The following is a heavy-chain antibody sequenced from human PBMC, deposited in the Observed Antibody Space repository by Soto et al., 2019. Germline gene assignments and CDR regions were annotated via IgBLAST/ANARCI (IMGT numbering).Heavy chain of an antibody. J-gene: IGHJ6*02. CDR3: ARILMVFGVVTTYYYGRDV. CDR2: IIRIFGTA. CDR1: GGTFSSYA. V-gene: IGHV1-69*01. D-gene: IGHD3-3*01. Sequence: QVQLVQSGAEVKKPGSSLKVSCKASGGTFSSYAISWVRQAPGQGLEWMGGIIRIFGTANYAQKFQGRVTITADESTTTAYLELSSLRSGDTAVYYCARILMVFGVVTTYYYGRDVWGQGTTVTFSS.